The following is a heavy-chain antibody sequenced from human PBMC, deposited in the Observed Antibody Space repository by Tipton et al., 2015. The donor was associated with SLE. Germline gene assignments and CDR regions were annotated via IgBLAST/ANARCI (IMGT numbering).Heavy chain of an antibody. CDR3: TTFPWSGTNWFDP. J-gene: IGHJ5*02. CDR2: IRSKPNTYAT. Sequence: SLRLSCAASGFNFNGSAMHWVRLASGKGLEWVGRIRSKPNTYATAYAASVKGRFTISRDDSKSTAYLQMNSLKTEDTAVYYCTTFPWSGTNWFDPWGQGTLVTVSS. D-gene: IGHD3-3*01. CDR1: GFNFNGSA. V-gene: IGHV3-73*01.